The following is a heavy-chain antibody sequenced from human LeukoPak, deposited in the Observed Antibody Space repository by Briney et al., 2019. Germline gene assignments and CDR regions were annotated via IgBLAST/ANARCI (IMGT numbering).Heavy chain of an antibody. CDR1: GFTFSDYY. J-gene: IGHJ5*02. CDR3: ARGPTSYDILTGHWFDP. Sequence: GGSLRLSCAASGFTFSDYYMSWIRQAPRKGLEWVSYISSSGSTIYYADSVKGRFTISRDNAKNSLYLQMNSLRAEDTAVYYCARGPTSYDILTGHWFDPWVQGTLVTVSS. CDR2: ISSSGSTI. D-gene: IGHD3-9*01. V-gene: IGHV3-11*04.